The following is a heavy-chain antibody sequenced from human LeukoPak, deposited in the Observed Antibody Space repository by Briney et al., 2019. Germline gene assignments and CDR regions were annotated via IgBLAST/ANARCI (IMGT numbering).Heavy chain of an antibody. D-gene: IGHD5-18*01. CDR1: GGSISSAGYP. Sequence: SQTLSLTCVVSGGSISSAGYPWSWIRQPPGKGLEWVGYIYYSGSTYYNPSLRSRVAISFDTSKNQFSLNLSSVTAADTAVYYCARGGGSYTYGFDYWGQGALVTVSS. V-gene: IGHV4-30-4*07. CDR3: ARGGGSYTYGFDY. J-gene: IGHJ4*02. CDR2: IYYSGST.